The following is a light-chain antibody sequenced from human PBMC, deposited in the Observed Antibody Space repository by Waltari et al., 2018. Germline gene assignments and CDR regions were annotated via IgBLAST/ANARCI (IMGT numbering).Light chain of an antibody. V-gene: IGKV3-15*01. Sequence: EIVMTQSPATPSVSPGERATLSCRASQSVRSNLAWYQQKPGQAPRLLIYGASTRATGIPARFSGSGSGTEFTLTISSLQSEDFAVYYCQQYNNWLYTFGQGTKLEIK. CDR3: QQYNNWLYT. CDR1: QSVRSN. CDR2: GAS. J-gene: IGKJ2*01.